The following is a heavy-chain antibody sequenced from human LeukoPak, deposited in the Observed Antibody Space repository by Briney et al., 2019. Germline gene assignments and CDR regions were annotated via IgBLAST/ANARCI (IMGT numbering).Heavy chain of an antibody. V-gene: IGHV1-69*13. CDR1: GGTFSSYA. CDR3: ARGEGDYSWFDL. J-gene: IGHJ5*02. Sequence: ASVKVSCKASGGTFSSYAISWVRQAPGQGLERMGGIIPIFGTANYAQKFQGRVTITADESTSTAYMELSSLRSEDTAVYYCARGEGDYSWFDLWGQGTLVTVSS. CDR2: IIPIFGTA. D-gene: IGHD2-21*02.